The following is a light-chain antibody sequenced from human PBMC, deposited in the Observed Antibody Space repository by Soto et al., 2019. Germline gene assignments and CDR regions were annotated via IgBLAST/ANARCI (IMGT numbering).Light chain of an antibody. CDR3: QQYGSSPIT. J-gene: IGKJ5*01. CDR2: GAS. V-gene: IGKV3-20*01. Sequence: EIVLTQSPGTLSLSPGERATLSCRASQSVSSYLARYQQKPGQAPRLLIYGASSRATGIPDRFSGSGSGTDFTLTISRLEPEDFAVYYCQQYGSSPITFGQGTRLEIK. CDR1: QSVSSY.